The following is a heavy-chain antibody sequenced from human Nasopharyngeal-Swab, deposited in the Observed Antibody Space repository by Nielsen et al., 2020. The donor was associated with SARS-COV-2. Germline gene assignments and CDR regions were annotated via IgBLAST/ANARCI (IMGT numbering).Heavy chain of an antibody. D-gene: IGHD6-13*01. J-gene: IGHJ4*02. CDR2: ISYDGSNK. Sequence: GESLKISCAASGFTFSSYGMHWVRQAPGKGLEWVAVISYDGSNKYHADSVKGRFTISRDNSKNTLYLQMNSLRAEDTAVYYCAKMAGYSSSWYGSSLIDYWGQGTLVTVSS. CDR1: GFTFSSYG. V-gene: IGHV3-30*18. CDR3: AKMAGYSSSWYGSSLIDY.